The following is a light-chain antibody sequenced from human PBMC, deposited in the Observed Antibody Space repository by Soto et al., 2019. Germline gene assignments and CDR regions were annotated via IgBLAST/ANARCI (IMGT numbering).Light chain of an antibody. CDR2: GAS. V-gene: IGKV3-20*01. CDR3: QQYGISQNT. CDR1: QSVSSGY. J-gene: IGKJ2*01. Sequence: ETVMTQSPGTLSLSPGERATLSCRASQSVSSGYLAWYQQKPGQAPRLLIFGASNRATGIRDWFTGSGSGTDFTLTISRLEPEDFAVYYCQQYGISQNTFGQGTKLEIK.